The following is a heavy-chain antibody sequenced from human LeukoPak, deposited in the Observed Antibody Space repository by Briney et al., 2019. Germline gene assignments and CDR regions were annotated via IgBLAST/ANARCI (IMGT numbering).Heavy chain of an antibody. J-gene: IGHJ4*02. CDR1: GGSISSGSYY. CDR3: ARGGVDYYGSGTYYLMYYFDY. V-gene: IGHV3-23*01. Sequence: LSLTCTVSGGSISSGSYYWSWVRQAPGKGLEWVSGISGSGGATYYADSVKGRFTISRDDPHNTLYLQMNSLRAEDTAVYFCARGGVDYYGSGTYYLMYYFDYWGQGALVTVSS. CDR2: ISGSGGAT. D-gene: IGHD3-10*01.